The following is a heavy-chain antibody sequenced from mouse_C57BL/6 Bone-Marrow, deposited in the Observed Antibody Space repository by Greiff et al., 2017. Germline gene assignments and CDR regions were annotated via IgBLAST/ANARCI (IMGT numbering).Heavy chain of an antibody. D-gene: IGHD1-1*01. CDR3: ARGGLLRAMGY. J-gene: IGHJ4*01. CDR1: GYAFSSSW. CDR2: IYPGDGDT. V-gene: IGHV1-82*01. Sequence: QVQLKQSGPELVKPGASVKISCKASGYAFSSSWMNWVKQRPGKGLEWIGRIYPGDGDTNYNGKFKGKATLTADKSSSTAYMQLSSLTSEDSAVYLCARGGLLRAMGYWGQGTSVTVSS.